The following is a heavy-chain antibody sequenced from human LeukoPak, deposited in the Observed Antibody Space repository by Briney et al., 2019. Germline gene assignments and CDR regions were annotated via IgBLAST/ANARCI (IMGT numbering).Heavy chain of an antibody. Sequence: SETLSLTCSVSGVSISSSNSYWGWIRQPPGKGLEWIGSIYYTGNTYYNPSLKSRVTISVDTSKNQFSLKLSSVTAADTAVYYCARLATPSTMAARGRSWFESWGQGTLVTVSS. CDR2: IYYTGNT. CDR3: ARLATPSTMAARGRSWFES. D-gene: IGHD6-6*01. V-gene: IGHV4-39*07. CDR1: GVSISSSNSY. J-gene: IGHJ5*01.